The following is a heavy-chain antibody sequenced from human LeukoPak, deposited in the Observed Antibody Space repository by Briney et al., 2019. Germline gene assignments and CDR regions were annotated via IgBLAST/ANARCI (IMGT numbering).Heavy chain of an antibody. V-gene: IGHV3-30*18. D-gene: IGHD3-22*01. CDR1: GFIFSSYS. Sequence: GGSLRLSCAASGFIFSSYSMHWVRQAPGKGLEWVAVVSTDGTIKYYADSVKGRFTVSRDNSKNTVDLQMNSLRVEDTALYFCVQEFNHEQWFFDIWGRGTLVTVSS. CDR3: VQEFNHEQWFFDI. CDR2: VSTDGTIK. J-gene: IGHJ2*01.